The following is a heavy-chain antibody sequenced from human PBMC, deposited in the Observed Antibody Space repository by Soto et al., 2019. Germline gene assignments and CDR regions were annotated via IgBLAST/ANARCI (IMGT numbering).Heavy chain of an antibody. CDR3: ARDLQREYSGYHRCFDS. Sequence: GGSLRLSCAASGFTFSSYWMSWVRQAPGKGLEWVANIKQDGSEKYYVDSVKGRFTISRDNAKNSLYLQMNSLRAEDTAVYYCARDLQREYSGYHRCFDSWXQGTLVPVSS. D-gene: IGHD5-12*01. CDR1: GFTFSSYW. V-gene: IGHV3-7*01. CDR2: IKQDGSEK. J-gene: IGHJ4*02.